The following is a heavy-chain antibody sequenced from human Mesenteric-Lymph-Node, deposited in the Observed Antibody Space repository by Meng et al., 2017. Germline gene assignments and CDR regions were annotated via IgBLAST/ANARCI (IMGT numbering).Heavy chain of an antibody. D-gene: IGHD4-17*01. J-gene: IGHJ4*02. V-gene: IGHV1-3*01. CDR3: ARGDIDYGDSIS. CDR2: IDGGNGDT. Sequence: QGQLVQSGAEVKKPGASVKVSCKASGYSFTTYAMHWVRQAPGQRPEWMGWIDGGNGDTRYSQRFQGRVTITRDTSATTGYMELSSLRFEDTAVYYCARGDIDYGDSISWGQGTLVTVSS. CDR1: GYSFTTYA.